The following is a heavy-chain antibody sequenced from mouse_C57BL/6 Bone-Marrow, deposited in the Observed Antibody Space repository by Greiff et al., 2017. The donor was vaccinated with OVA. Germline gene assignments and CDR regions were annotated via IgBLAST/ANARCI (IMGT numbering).Heavy chain of an antibody. CDR2: IDPANGNT. J-gene: IGHJ3*01. Sequence: EVQLQQSVAELVRPGASVKLSCTASGFNIKNTYMHWVKQRPEQGLEWIGRIDPANGNTKYAPKFQGKATITADTSSNTAYLQLSSLTSEDAAVYYCARGSYYGSDWFAYWGQGTLVTVSA. CDR1: GFNIKNTY. CDR3: ARGSYYGSDWFAY. D-gene: IGHD2-1*01. V-gene: IGHV14-3*01.